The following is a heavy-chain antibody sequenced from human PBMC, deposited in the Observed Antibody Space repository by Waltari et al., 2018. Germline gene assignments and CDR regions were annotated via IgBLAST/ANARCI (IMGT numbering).Heavy chain of an antibody. D-gene: IGHD6-13*01. CDR2: INQSGSS. V-gene: IGHV4-34*01. J-gene: IGHJ4*02. CDR3: ARGYSSSLVQWNY. Sequence: QVQLQPWGAGLLKPSETLSLTCAVYGGSFSGYYWSWIRQPPGQGLEWIGEINQSGSSNDNPSLKSRVTISVDTSKNPVCLKLSSVTAADTAVYYCARGYSSSLVQWNYWGQGTLVTVSS. CDR1: GGSFSGYY.